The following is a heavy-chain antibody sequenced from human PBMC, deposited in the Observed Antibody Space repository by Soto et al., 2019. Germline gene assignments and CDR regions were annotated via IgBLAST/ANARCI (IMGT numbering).Heavy chain of an antibody. Sequence: GESLKISCKGSGYSFTSYWIGWVRQMPGKGLEGMGNIYPCDSDTRYSPSFQGQVTISADKSISTAYLQWSSLKASDTAMYYCARHPPGGTPNYGMDVWGQGTTVTAAS. CDR2: IYPCDSDT. CDR3: ARHPPGGTPNYGMDV. D-gene: IGHD1-1*01. V-gene: IGHV5-51*01. CDR1: GYSFTSYW. J-gene: IGHJ6*02.